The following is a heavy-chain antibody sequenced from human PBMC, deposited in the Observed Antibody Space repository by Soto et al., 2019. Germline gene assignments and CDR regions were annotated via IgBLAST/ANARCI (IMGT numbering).Heavy chain of an antibody. Sequence: SETLSLTCAVYGGSFSRYSWTWIRQSPGKGLEWIGQINDSGSAIYTPSLRNRVAISVGTSNNEFFLDLSSMTAADTAVYYCARGLFSGTFYSGGWYFFDYWSQGILVTVFS. J-gene: IGHJ4*02. CDR2: INDSGSA. CDR1: GGSFSRYS. D-gene: IGHD3-10*01. CDR3: ARGLFSGTFYSGGWYFFDY. V-gene: IGHV4-34*01.